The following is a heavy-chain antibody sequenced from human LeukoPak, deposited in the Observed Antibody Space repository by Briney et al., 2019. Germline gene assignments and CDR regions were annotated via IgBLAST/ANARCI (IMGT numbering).Heavy chain of an antibody. CDR1: GFIFSSYW. D-gene: IGHD3-22*01. CDR3: VRERIYSGAMVIFDF. J-gene: IGHJ4*02. CDR2: IKQDGSEK. Sequence: GGSLRLSCATSGFIFSSYWMTWVRQAPGKGLEWVANIKQDGSEKYYVDSVRGRFTISRDNSLYLQMNSLTAEDTAVYFCVRERIYSGAMVIFDFWGLGTLVTVSS. V-gene: IGHV3-7*01.